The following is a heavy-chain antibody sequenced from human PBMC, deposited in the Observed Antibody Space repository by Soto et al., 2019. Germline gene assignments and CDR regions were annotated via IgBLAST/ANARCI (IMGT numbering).Heavy chain of an antibody. V-gene: IGHV3-23*01. CDR2: ISGGGDTS. Sequence: EVQLLESGGGLVQPGGSLRLSCAVSGFTFSNYAISWVRQAPGKGLEWVSIISGGGDTSYYADSVKGRFTISRDNSRNTLYLQMNSLRAGDSAKYYCAKEGTSGFYYFDYWGPGTLVTVS. J-gene: IGHJ4*02. CDR3: AKEGTSGFYYFDY. CDR1: GFTFSNYA. D-gene: IGHD6-19*01.